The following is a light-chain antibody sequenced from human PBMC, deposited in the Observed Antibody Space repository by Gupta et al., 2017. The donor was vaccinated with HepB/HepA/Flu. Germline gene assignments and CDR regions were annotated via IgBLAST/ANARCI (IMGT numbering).Light chain of an antibody. CDR2: GAS. CDR3: QQSHSIPPT. V-gene: IGKV1-39*01. CDR1: QSITNY. J-gene: IGKJ1*01. Sequence: DIQMTQSPSSLPASVGDRVTITCRTSQSITNYVNWYQHKPGKAPNVLIYGASNLQIGVPSRFSGSGSGTDFNFTIDSLQPEDFATYYCQQSHSIPPTFGQGTTVDVK.